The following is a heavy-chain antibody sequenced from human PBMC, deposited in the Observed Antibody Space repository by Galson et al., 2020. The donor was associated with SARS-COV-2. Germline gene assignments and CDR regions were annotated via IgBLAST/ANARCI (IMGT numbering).Heavy chain of an antibody. V-gene: IGHV4-38-2*02. J-gene: IGHJ5*02. Sequence: ASETLSLTCSVSGFSISSGYYWACVRLPPEGGLEWVGKIHHGGNRYYNPSLERRVTISLDRRKNQLSLRLTSVTVADTAVYYCARGLPNDNDWRFAPWGQGTLVTVSS. CDR2: IHHGGNR. D-gene: IGHD3-9*01. CDR3: ARGLPNDNDWRFAP. CDR1: GFSISSGYY.